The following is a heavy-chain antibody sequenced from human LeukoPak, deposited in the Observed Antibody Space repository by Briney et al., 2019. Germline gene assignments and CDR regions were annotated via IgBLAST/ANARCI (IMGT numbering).Heavy chain of an antibody. CDR2: INPNSGGT. D-gene: IGHD2-15*01. V-gene: IGHV1-2*02. J-gene: IGHJ3*02. CDR1: GYTFTGYY. Sequence: ASVKVSCKASGYTFTGYYMHWVRQAPGQGLEWMGWINPNSGGTNYAQKFQGRVTMTRDTSISTAYMELSRLRSDDTAVYYCARETGYSYAFDTWGQGTMVTVSS. CDR3: ARETGYSYAFDT.